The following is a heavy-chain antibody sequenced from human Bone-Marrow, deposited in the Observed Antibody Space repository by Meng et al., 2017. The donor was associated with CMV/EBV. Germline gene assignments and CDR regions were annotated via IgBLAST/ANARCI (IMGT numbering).Heavy chain of an antibody. J-gene: IGHJ4*02. Sequence: GEFLKIYCAASGFPFSSYEMNWVRQASGKGLEWVGFIRSKAYGGRTEYAASVKGRFTISRDDSKSIAYLQMNSLKTEDTAVYYCTRVWDGYKLIEYSFDYWGQGTLVTVSS. CDR3: TRVWDGYKLIEYSFDY. CDR1: GFPFSSYE. V-gene: IGHV3-49*04. CDR2: IRSKAYGGRT. D-gene: IGHD3-3*01.